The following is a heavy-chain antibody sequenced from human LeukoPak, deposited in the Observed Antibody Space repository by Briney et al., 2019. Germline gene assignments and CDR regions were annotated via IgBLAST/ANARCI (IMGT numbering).Heavy chain of an antibody. Sequence: SETLSLTCAGYGGSFSGYYWSWIRQPPGKGLEWIGEINHSGSTNYNPSLKSRVTISVDTSKNQFSLKLSSVTAADTAVYYCAGQVVIARFDPWGQGTLVSSS. CDR1: GGSFSGYY. CDR2: INHSGST. CDR3: AGQVVIARFDP. D-gene: IGHD3-22*01. J-gene: IGHJ5*02. V-gene: IGHV4-34*01.